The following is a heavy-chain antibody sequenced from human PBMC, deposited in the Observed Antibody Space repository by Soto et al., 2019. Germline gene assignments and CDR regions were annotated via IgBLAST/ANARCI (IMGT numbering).Heavy chain of an antibody. J-gene: IGHJ5*02. V-gene: IGHV1-3*01. CDR1: GYTFTSYA. Sequence: QVQLVQSGAEVKKPGASVKVSCKASGYTFTSYAMHWVRQAPGQRLEWMGWINAGNGNTKYSQKFQGRVTITRDTSASIAYMELSSLRSEDTAVYYCARSTMVRGVTPWGQGTLVTVSS. D-gene: IGHD3-10*01. CDR2: INAGNGNT. CDR3: ARSTMVRGVTP.